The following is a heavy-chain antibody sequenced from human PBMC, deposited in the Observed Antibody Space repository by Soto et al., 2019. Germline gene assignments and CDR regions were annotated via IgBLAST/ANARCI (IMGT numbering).Heavy chain of an antibody. J-gene: IGHJ4*02. CDR2: ISSRGGSA. CDR3: AKDDGKSIGVVTFDS. CDR1: GFTFNNYA. V-gene: IGHV3-23*01. Sequence: EVQLLESGGGLVQPGGSLRVWCAASGFTFNNYAMTWVRQAPGKGLEWVSGISSRGGSAYSADSVKGRFSISRDNSKNTLYLQMLSLRAEDTAVYYCAKDDGKSIGVVTFDSWGQGILVTVSS. D-gene: IGHD3-3*01.